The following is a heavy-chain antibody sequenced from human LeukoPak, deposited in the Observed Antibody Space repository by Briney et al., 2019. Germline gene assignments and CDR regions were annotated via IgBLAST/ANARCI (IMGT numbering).Heavy chain of an antibody. CDR2: ISAYNGNT. D-gene: IGHD3-9*01. CDR3: ARRISDISTGYYFDY. Sequence: GASVKVSCKASGYTLTSYGISWVRQAPGQGLEWMGWISAYNGNTNYAQKFQGRVTMTTDTSTSTAYMELRSLRSDDTAVYYCARRISDISTGYYFDYWGQGTLVTVSS. V-gene: IGHV1-18*01. CDR1: GYTLTSYG. J-gene: IGHJ4*02.